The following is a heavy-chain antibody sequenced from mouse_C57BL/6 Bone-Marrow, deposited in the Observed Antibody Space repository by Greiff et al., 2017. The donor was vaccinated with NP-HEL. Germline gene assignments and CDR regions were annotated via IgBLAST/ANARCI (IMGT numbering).Heavy chain of an antibody. J-gene: IGHJ3*01. CDR3: TRDQSYYYYGSTRFAY. V-gene: IGHV5-9-1*02. CDR2: ISSGGDYI. Sequence: EVQRVESGEGLVKPGGSLKLSCAASGFTFSSYAMSWVRQTPEKRLEWVAYISSGGDYIYYADTVKGRFTISRDNARNTLYLQMSSLKSEDTAMYYCTRDQSYYYYGSTRFAYWGQGTLVTVSA. CDR1: GFTFSSYA. D-gene: IGHD1-1*01.